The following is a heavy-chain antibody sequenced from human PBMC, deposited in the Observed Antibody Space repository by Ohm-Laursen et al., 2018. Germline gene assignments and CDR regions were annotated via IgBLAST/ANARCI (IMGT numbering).Heavy chain of an antibody. CDR3: AKRLWDIRSESSDF. J-gene: IGHJ4*02. CDR2: ISSSSSYI. V-gene: IGHV3-21*04. CDR1: GFTFSSYS. D-gene: IGHD1-26*01. Sequence: SLRLSCAASGFTFSSYSMNWVRQAPGKGLEWVSSISSSSSYIYYADSVKGRFTISRDNSKNTLYLQMNSLRVEDTALYYCAKRLWDIRSESSDFWGQGTRVTVSS.